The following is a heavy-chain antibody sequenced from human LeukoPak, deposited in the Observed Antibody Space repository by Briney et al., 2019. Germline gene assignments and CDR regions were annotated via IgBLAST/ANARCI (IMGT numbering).Heavy chain of an antibody. CDR3: ARGPWLGFSRHYFDY. CDR1: GGSFSGYY. J-gene: IGHJ4*02. V-gene: IGHV4-34*01. D-gene: IGHD2/OR15-2a*01. CDR2: INHSGST. Sequence: PSETLSLTCAVYGGSFSGYYWSWIRQPPGKGLEWIREINHSGSTNYNPSLKSRVTISVDTSKNQFSLKLSSVTAADTAVYYCARGPWLGFSRHYFDYWGQGTLVTVSS.